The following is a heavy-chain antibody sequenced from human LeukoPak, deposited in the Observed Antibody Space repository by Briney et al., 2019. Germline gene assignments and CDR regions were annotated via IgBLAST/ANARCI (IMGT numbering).Heavy chain of an antibody. CDR3: AVYNWNYRSLDY. CDR2: ISSNGGST. V-gene: IGHV3-64*01. CDR1: GFTFSSYA. Sequence: GGSLRLSCAASGFTFSSYAMHWVRQAPGKGLEYVSAISSNGGSTYYANSVKGRFTISRDNSKNTLYLQMGSLRAEDMAVYYCAVYNWNYRSLDYWGQGTLVTVSS. J-gene: IGHJ4*02. D-gene: IGHD1-7*01.